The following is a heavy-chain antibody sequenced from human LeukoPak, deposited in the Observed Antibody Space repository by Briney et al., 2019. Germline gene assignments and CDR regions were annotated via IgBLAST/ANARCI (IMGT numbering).Heavy chain of an antibody. V-gene: IGHV4-4*02. Sequence: PSGTLSLTCAVSGGSISSSNWWSWVRQPPGKGLEWIGEIYHSGSTNYNPSLKSRVTISVDKSKNQFSLKLSSVTAADMAVYYCASLDGYDSSGYYYDFDYWGQGTLVTVSS. J-gene: IGHJ4*02. CDR3: ASLDGYDSSGYYYDFDY. CDR1: GGSISSSNW. CDR2: IYHSGST. D-gene: IGHD3-22*01.